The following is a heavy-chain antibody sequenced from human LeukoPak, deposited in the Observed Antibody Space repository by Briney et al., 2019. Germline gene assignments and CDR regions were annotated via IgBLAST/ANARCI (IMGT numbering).Heavy chain of an antibody. V-gene: IGHV4-61*10. J-gene: IGHJ4*02. CDR1: GGSISSGSYY. CDR2: IYYSGST. D-gene: IGHD2-15*01. CDR3: ARDSPPAYCSGGSCYFDY. Sequence: PSETLSLTCTVSGGSISSGSYYWNWIRKPAGKGLEWIGYIYYSGSTNYNPSLKSRVTISVDTSKNQFSLKLSAVTAADTAVYYCARDSPPAYCSGGSCYFDYWGQGTLVTVSS.